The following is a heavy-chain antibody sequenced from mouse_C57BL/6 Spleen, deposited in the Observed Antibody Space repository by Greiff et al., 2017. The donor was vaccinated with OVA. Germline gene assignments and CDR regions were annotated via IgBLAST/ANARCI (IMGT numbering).Heavy chain of an antibody. CDR2: INYDGSST. CDR1: GFTFSDYY. V-gene: IGHV5-16*01. D-gene: IGHD2-10*01. J-gene: IGHJ2*01. Sequence: EVNLVESEGGLVQPGSSMKLSCTASGFTFSDYYMAWVRQVPEKGLEWVANINYDGSSTYYLDSLKSRFIISRDNAKNILYLQMSSLKSEDTATYYCARGGSLLNGDYYFDYWGQGTTRTVSS. CDR3: ARGGSLLNGDYYFDY.